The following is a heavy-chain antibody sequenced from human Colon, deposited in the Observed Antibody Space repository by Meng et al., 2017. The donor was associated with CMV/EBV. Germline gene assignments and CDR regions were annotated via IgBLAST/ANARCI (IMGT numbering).Heavy chain of an antibody. CDR1: GGTFSSYT. CDR3: ARDGLYSDAFDV. J-gene: IGHJ4*02. V-gene: IGHV1-69*08. Sequence: SVKVSCKASGGTFSSYTINWVRQAPGQGLEWMGRILPILGTVKHSQNFQGRVTITADKSTSTAYMELESLRSEDTAVYYCARDGLYSDAFDVWGQGTLVTASS. CDR2: ILPILGTV. D-gene: IGHD2-15*01.